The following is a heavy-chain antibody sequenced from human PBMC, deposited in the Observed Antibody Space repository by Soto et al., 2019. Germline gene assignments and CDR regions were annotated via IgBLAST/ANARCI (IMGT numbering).Heavy chain of an antibody. J-gene: IGHJ5*02. CDR2: IYWDGEK. V-gene: IGHV2-5*02. CDR3: AHRPWYAFEP. D-gene: IGHD6-13*01. Sequence: QITLKESGPTLVKPTQTLTLTCTFSGFSLSTTGVGVGWIRQPPGKALEWLALIYWDGEKRYSPSLKSRLTITKDTSTNQVVLTMTNMDPVDTATYYCAHRPWYAFEPWGQGILVTVSS. CDR1: GFSLSTTGVG.